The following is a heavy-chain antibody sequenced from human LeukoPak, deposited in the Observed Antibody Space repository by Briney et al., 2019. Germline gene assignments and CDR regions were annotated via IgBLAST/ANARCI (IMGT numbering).Heavy chain of an antibody. Sequence: ASAKVSCKASGYTFTSYDINWVQQATGQGLEWMGWMNPNSGNTGYAQKFQGRVTMTRNTSISTAYMELSSLRSEDTAVYYCARGKRDGYGTTFDYWGQGTLVTVSS. CDR1: GYTFTSYD. D-gene: IGHD5-24*01. J-gene: IGHJ4*02. CDR2: MNPNSGNT. CDR3: ARGKRDGYGTTFDY. V-gene: IGHV1-8*01.